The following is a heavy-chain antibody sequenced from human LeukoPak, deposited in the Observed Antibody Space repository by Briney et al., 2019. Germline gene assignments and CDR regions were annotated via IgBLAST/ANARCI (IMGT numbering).Heavy chain of an antibody. Sequence: SGTLSLTCAVSGGSISSSNWWSWVRQPPGKGLEWIGEMYPSGSTNYNPSLKSRVTISIDKSKNQFSLKLTSVTAADTAVYYCARQTGSGLFILPGGQGTLVAVSS. CDR2: MYPSGST. D-gene: IGHD3/OR15-3a*01. V-gene: IGHV4-4*02. J-gene: IGHJ4*02. CDR1: GGSISSSNW. CDR3: ARQTGSGLFILP.